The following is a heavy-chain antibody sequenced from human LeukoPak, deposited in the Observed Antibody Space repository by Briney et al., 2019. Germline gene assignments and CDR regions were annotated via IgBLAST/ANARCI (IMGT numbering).Heavy chain of an antibody. J-gene: IGHJ4*02. CDR3: AREEYHDFWSGYHDY. D-gene: IGHD3-3*01. CDR2: IKQDGSEK. V-gene: IGHV3-7*01. Sequence: GGSLRLSCAASGFTFSSYWMSWVRQAPGKGLEWVANIKQDGSEKYYVDSVKGRFTISRDNAKNSLYLQMNSLRAEDTAVYYCAREEYHDFWSGYHDYWGQGTLVTVSS. CDR1: GFTFSSYW.